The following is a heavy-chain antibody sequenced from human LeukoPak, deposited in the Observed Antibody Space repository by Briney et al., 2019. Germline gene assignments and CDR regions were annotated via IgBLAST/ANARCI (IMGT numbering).Heavy chain of an antibody. J-gene: IGHJ4*02. CDR2: INHSGST. CDR1: GGSFSGYY. Sequence: PSETLSLTCAVYGGSFSGYYWSWIRQPPGKGLEWIGEINHSGSTNYNPSLKSRVTISVDTSKNQFSLKLSSVTAADTAVYYCARATFLRRYFDYWGQGTLVTVSS. V-gene: IGHV4-34*01. CDR3: ARATFLRRYFDY.